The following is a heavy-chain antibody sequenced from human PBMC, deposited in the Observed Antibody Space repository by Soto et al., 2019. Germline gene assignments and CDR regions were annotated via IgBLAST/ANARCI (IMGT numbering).Heavy chain of an antibody. D-gene: IGHD2-2*02. Sequence: GASVKVSCTVSGSRFSNYVISWVRQAPGHGLEWLGRIIPIFNSTKYAQNFQGRVTITADKSTSTASLELSSLRSDDTAVYYCAREGRGKKAGYNGLVSLGYWGQGTLVTVSS. CDR1: GSRFSNYV. CDR2: IIPIFNST. V-gene: IGHV1-69*06. J-gene: IGHJ4*02. CDR3: AREGRGKKAGYNGLVSLGY.